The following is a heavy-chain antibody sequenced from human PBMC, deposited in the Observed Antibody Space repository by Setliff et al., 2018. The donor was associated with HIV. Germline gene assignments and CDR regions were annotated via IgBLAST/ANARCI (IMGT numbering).Heavy chain of an antibody. CDR2: INHRGRT. J-gene: IGHJ4*02. V-gene: IGHV4-34*01. D-gene: IGHD6-13*01. CDR3: ERESPSSRWFYFDF. Sequence: PSETLSLTCAVYGGSFSAYYWSWIRQPPGKGLEWMGEINHRGRTRYNPSLKSGVTVSIDTSKHQFPLKLGTVTAADTAVYYCERESPSSRWFYFDFWGQGTLVTVSS. CDR1: GGSFSAYY.